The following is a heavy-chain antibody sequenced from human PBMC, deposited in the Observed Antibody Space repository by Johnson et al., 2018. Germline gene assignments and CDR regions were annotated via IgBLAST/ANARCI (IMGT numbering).Heavy chain of an antibody. CDR2: IYYSGST. D-gene: IGHD3-3*01. Sequence: QVQLQESGPGLVKPSETLSLTCTVSGGSISSYYWNWIRQPPGKGLEWIGYIYYSGSTNYNPSLKRLVTISVDPSKNQFSLKLSSVTAADTAVYYCARSGSRGYYYYMDVWGKGTTVTVSS. J-gene: IGHJ6*03. CDR3: ARSGSRGYYYYMDV. V-gene: IGHV4-59*01. CDR1: GGSISSYY.